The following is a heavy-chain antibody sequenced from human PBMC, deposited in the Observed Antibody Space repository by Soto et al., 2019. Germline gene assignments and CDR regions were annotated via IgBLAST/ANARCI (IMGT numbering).Heavy chain of an antibody. J-gene: IGHJ4*02. D-gene: IGHD3-22*01. CDR3: AREIYDDYDSSGFDH. CDR2: INGDGSFT. CDR1: AFTFKNHW. V-gene: IGHV3-74*01. Sequence: EVQLVESGGGLVQPGGSQRLSCAASAFTFKNHWMHWVRQVPGRGPVWVSRINGDGSFTSYADAVKGRFTISRDNAKNTLSLQMISLRAEDTAVYYCAREIYDDYDSSGFDHWGQGTLVTVSS.